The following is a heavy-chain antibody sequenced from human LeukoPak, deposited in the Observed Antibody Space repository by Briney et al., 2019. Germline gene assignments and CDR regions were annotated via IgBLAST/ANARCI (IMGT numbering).Heavy chain of an antibody. CDR2: IWYDGSNK. Sequence: PGRSLRLSCAASGFTFSSYGMHWVRQAPGKGLEWVAVIWYDGSNKYYADSVKGRFTISRDNSKNTLYLQINSLRAEDTAVYYCAKVSNWNAGCFDYWGQGTLVTVSS. V-gene: IGHV3-33*06. J-gene: IGHJ4*02. CDR3: AKVSNWNAGCFDY. CDR1: GFTFSSYG. D-gene: IGHD1-1*01.